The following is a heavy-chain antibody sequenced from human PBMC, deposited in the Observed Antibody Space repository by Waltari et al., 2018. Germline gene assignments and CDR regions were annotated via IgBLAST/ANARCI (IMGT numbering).Heavy chain of an antibody. CDR2: IKQDGSEK. D-gene: IGHD6-13*01. J-gene: IGHJ4*02. Sequence: EVQLVESGGGLVQPGGSLRLSCAASGFTFSSYWMSWVRQAPGKGLEWVANIKQDGSEKYYADSVKGRFTISRDNSKNTLYLQMNSLRAEDTAVYYCASGGARNAYSSSWGTKFDYWGQGTLVTVSS. CDR1: GFTFSSYW. CDR3: ASGGARNAYSSSWGTKFDY. V-gene: IGHV3-7*01.